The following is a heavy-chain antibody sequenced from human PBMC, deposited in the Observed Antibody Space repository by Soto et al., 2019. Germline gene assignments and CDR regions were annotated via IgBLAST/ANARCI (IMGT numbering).Heavy chain of an antibody. Sequence: GGSLRLSCGAFWFNFRSYGMHRVRQAPGKGLEWVAVISYDGSNKYYADSVKGRFTISRDNAKNTLYLQMDCLRAEDTAVYYCVRAPEQRPIDFLGHGSLVTVSS. CDR2: ISYDGSNK. D-gene: IGHD6-25*01. V-gene: IGHV3-30*03. CDR3: VRAPEQRPIDF. J-gene: IGHJ4*01. CDR1: WFNFRSYG.